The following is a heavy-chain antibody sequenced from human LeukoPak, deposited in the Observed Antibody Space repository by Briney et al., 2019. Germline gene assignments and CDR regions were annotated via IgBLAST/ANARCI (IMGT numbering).Heavy chain of an antibody. CDR2: NXSRST. Sequence: NXSRSTNYNPSLKSRVTISVDTSKNQFSLKLSSVTAAHTAVYYCARGPPPAPLRFLEWLLYDPWGQGTLVTVSS. CDR3: ARGPPPAPLRFLEWLLYDP. J-gene: IGHJ5*02. D-gene: IGHD3-3*01. V-gene: IGHV4-34*01.